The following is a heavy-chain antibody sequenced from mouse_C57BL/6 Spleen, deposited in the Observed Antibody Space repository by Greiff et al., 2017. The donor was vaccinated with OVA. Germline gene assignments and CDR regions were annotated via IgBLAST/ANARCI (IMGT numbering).Heavy chain of an antibody. V-gene: IGHV1-53*01. Sequence: QVQLQQSGTELVKPGASVKLSCKASGYTFTSYWMHWVKQRPGQGLEWIGNINPSNGGTNYNEKFKSKATLTVDKSSSTAYMQLSSLTSEDSAVYYCARSITTDYAMDYWGQGPSVTASS. J-gene: IGHJ4*01. CDR1: GYTFTSYW. D-gene: IGHD1-2*01. CDR2: INPSNGGT. CDR3: ARSITTDYAMDY.